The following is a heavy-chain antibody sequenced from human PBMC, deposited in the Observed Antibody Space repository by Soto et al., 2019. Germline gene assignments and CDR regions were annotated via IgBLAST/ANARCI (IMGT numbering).Heavy chain of an antibody. D-gene: IGHD6-19*01. J-gene: IGHJ4*02. CDR1: GGSISSNY. Sequence: PSETLSLTCTVSGGSISSNYCSWIRQPPGKGLEWIGYIYYSGSTNYNPSLKSRVTMSVDTSKNEFSLRLTSVTAADTAVYYCARFSGWYSAFDYWGQGTPVTSPQ. CDR2: IYYSGST. V-gene: IGHV4-59*01. CDR3: ARFSGWYSAFDY.